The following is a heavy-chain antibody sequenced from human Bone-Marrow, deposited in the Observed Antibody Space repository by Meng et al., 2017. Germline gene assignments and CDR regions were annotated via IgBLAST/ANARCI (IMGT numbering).Heavy chain of an antibody. CDR2: ISYDGSDK. CDR1: GFTFSSYA. V-gene: IGHV3-30*15. Sequence: GESLKISCAASGFTFSSYAMHWVRQPPGKGLERVAVISYDGSDKYHADSVKGRFTISRDSSKNTLYLQMSSLRAEDTAVYYCARGGGYGRKSYYFDPWGQGTVVTVSS. CDR3: ARGGGYGRKSYYFDP. J-gene: IGHJ5*02. D-gene: IGHD1-26*01.